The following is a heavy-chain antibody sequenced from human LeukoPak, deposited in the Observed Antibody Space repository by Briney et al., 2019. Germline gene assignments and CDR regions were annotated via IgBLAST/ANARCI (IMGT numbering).Heavy chain of an antibody. CDR1: GDSISSYY. V-gene: IGHV4-59*01. CDR3: ARDAFVRSGFDY. CDR2: IYYSGST. D-gene: IGHD3-3*02. J-gene: IGHJ4*02. Sequence: SETLSLTCTVSGDSISSYYWSWIRQPPGKGLEWIGCIYYSGSTKYNPSLKSRVTISRDTSKNQFSLKLSSVTAADTAVYYCARDAFVRSGFDYCGQGTLVTVSS.